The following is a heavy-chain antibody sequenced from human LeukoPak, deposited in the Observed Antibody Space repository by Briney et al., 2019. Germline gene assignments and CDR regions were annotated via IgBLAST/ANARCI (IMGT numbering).Heavy chain of an antibody. CDR3: ARFSSSAFDI. CDR2: IYTSGST. D-gene: IGHD6-6*01. CDR1: GGSINSGSYY. J-gene: IGHJ3*02. V-gene: IGHV4-61*02. Sequence: SETLSLTCTVSGGSINSGSYYWSWIRQPVGKGLEWIGRIYTSGSTNYNPSLKSRVTISVDTSKNQFSLKLSSVTAADTAVYYCARFSSSAFDIWGQETMVTVSS.